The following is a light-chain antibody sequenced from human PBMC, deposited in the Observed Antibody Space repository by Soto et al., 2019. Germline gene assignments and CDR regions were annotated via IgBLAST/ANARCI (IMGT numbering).Light chain of an antibody. V-gene: IGLV2-23*01. CDR1: SSDVGTNNL. CDR3: CSYAGGATLM. CDR2: EGT. Sequence: QSVLTQPASVSGSPGQSITLSCTGTSSDVGTNNLVSWYQQHPGKAPKVMIYEGTKRPLEVSNRFSGSNSGNTASLTISGLQAEDEADYYCCSYAGGATLMFGGGTKLTVL. J-gene: IGLJ3*02.